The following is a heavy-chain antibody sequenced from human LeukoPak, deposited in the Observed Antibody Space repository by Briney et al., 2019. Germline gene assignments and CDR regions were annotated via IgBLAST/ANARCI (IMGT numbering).Heavy chain of an antibody. CDR3: ARAGTVLFDS. D-gene: IGHD6-13*01. CDR2: IYYSGST. Sequence: SETLSLTCTVSGGSISSSSYYWGWIRQPPGKGLEWIGSIYYSGSTYYNPSLKSRVTISVDTSKNQFSLKLSSVTAADTAVYYCARAGTVLFDSWGQGTLVTVSS. J-gene: IGHJ4*02. V-gene: IGHV4-39*01. CDR1: GGSISSSSYY.